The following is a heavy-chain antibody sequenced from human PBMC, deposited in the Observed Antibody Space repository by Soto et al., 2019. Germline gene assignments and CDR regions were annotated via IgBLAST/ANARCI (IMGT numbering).Heavy chain of an antibody. Sequence: GESLKISCTGVGYSFTSYWIGWVRQMPGKGLEWMGRIDPSDSYTNYSPSFQGHVTISADKSISTAYLQWSSLKASDTAMYYCERSLWGYYYGMDVWGQGTTVTVSS. V-gene: IGHV5-10-1*01. CDR2: IDPSDSYT. J-gene: IGHJ6*02. CDR1: GYSFTSYW. CDR3: ERSLWGYYYGMDV. D-gene: IGHD3-10*01.